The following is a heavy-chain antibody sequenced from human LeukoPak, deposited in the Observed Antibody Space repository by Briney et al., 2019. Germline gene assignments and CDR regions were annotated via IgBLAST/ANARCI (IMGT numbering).Heavy chain of an antibody. CDR3: TRDPLTQNDY. Sequence: PGGSLRLSCAASGFTFSSYSMNWVRQAPGKGLEWVANIKQDGNEKYYVDSVKGRFTIYRDNAENSLYLQMNSLRAEDTAVYYCTRDPLTQNDYWGQGTLVTVSS. D-gene: IGHD1-14*01. CDR1: GFTFSSYS. CDR2: IKQDGNEK. J-gene: IGHJ4*02. V-gene: IGHV3-7*01.